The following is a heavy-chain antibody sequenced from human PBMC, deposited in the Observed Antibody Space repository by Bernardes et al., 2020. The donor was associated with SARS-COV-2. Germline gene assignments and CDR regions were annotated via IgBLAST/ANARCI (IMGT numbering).Heavy chain of an antibody. D-gene: IGHD3-10*01. V-gene: IGHV1-18*01. J-gene: IGHJ4*02. Sequence: ASVKVSCKTSGYSFVTYGISWVRQAPGQGLEWMGWISGYNGDTFYAQTLQGRVAMTVDISTSTAYMELRSLRSDDTGIYYCARDRGAVAQEVWGQGSLVTVSS. CDR1: GYSFVTYG. CDR2: ISGYNGDT. CDR3: ARDRGAVAQEV.